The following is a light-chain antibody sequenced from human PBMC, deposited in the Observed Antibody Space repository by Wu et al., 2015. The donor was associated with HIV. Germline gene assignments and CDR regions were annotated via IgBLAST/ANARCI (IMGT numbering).Light chain of an antibody. CDR1: QNINTY. CDR2: AAS. Sequence: DIQMTQSPSSLSASVGDRVTITCRASQNINTYLNWYQKKPGEAPKLLIYAASNLQSGVPSRFSGSGSETDFTLTISSVQLEDFSTYYCQQSHTIPWTFGQGTNVEIK. CDR3: QQSHTIPWT. J-gene: IGKJ1*01. V-gene: IGKV1-39*01.